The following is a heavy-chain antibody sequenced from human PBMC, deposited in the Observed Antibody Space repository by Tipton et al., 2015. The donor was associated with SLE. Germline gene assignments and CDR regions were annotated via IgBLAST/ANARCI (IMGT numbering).Heavy chain of an antibody. J-gene: IGHJ3*02. D-gene: IGHD2-15*01. CDR2: IYYSGST. CDR3: ARAEGSWDAFDI. CDR1: GGSISSYY. V-gene: IGHV4-59*01. Sequence: TPSLTCTVSGGSISSYYWSWIRQPPGKGLEWIGYIYYSGSTNYNPSLKSRVTISVDTSKNHFSLKESSVTAADTAVYYCARAEGSWDAFDIWGQGTMVTVSS.